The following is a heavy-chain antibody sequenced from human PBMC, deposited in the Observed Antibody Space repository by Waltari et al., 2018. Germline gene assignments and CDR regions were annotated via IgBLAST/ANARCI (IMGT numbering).Heavy chain of an antibody. CDR1: EFTFDNAW. J-gene: IGHJ4*02. D-gene: IGHD3-10*01. CDR3: TTISRIVRAPVGRYYFDS. Sequence: EVQLVGFGGGLVESGGSLRLSCVGSEFTFDNAWMSWVRQAPGKGLGWVGHIKSKADGGTREYAAPVKGRFSISRDDSSNTVFLQMNGLKTEDTAVYYCTTISRIVRAPVGRYYFDSWGQGTLVTVSS. V-gene: IGHV3-15*01. CDR2: IKSKADGGTR.